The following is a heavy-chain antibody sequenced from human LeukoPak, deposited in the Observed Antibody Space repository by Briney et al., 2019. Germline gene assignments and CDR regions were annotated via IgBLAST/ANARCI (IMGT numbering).Heavy chain of an antibody. CDR2: ISSSSSYI. Sequence: PGGSLRLSCAASGFTFSSYSMNWVRQAPGKGLEWVSSISSSSSYIYYADSVRGRFTISRDNAKNSLYLQMNSLRAEDTAVYYCARASTSCYDYWGQGTLVTVSS. CDR1: GFTFSSYS. CDR3: ARASTSCYDY. V-gene: IGHV3-21*01. D-gene: IGHD2-2*01. J-gene: IGHJ4*02.